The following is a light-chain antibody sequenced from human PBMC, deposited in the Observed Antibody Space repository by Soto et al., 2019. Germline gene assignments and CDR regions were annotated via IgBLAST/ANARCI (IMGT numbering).Light chain of an antibody. CDR2: GVS. V-gene: IGLV2-14*03. Sequence: QSVLTQPASVSGSPGQSITISCTGTSSDVGGYNYVSWYQQHPGKAPKLMIYGVSHRPSGVSDRFSGSKSANTASLTISGLQAEDEADYYCSSYTTGSTLFGGGTKVTVL. CDR3: SSYTTGSTL. J-gene: IGLJ2*01. CDR1: SSDVGGYNY.